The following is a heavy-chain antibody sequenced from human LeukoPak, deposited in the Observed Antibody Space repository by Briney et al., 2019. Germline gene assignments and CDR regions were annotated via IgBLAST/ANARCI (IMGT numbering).Heavy chain of an antibody. CDR1: GGSISSGSYY. Sequence: SETLSLTCTVSGGSISSGSYYWSWIRQPAGKGLEWIGRIHTSGSTNHNPSLKSRVTISVDTSKNQFSLKLSSVAAADTALYYRARDSLLPSAMGYYYMDVWGKGTTVTVSS. CDR2: IHTSGST. V-gene: IGHV4-61*02. CDR3: ARDSLLPSAMGYYYMDV. D-gene: IGHD2-2*01. J-gene: IGHJ6*03.